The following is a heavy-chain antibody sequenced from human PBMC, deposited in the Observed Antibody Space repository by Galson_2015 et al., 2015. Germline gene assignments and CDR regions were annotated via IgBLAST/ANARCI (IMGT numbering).Heavy chain of an antibody. Sequence: AVKVSCKASGYAFTGYYIHWVRQAPGQGLEWMGRINPNGGVTDIAQKFQGRVTMTRDTSISTAYMELTRLMSDDTAVYYCARDFISRLAAVVLDYWGQGTLVTVSS. V-gene: IGHV1-2*06. D-gene: IGHD6-13*01. CDR2: INPNGGVT. J-gene: IGHJ4*02. CDR3: ARDFISRLAAVVLDY. CDR1: GYAFTGYY.